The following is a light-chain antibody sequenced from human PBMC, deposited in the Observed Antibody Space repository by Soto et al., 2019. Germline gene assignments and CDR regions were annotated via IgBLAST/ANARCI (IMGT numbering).Light chain of an antibody. Sequence: EIVMTQSSATLSVSPGERATLSCGASQSVSSDLAWYQQKPGQAPRLLIYGASTRATGIPARFSGSGSGTEFTLTISSLQPDDFATYYCQQYNSYSRTFGQGTKV. V-gene: IGKV3-15*01. CDR1: QSVSSD. J-gene: IGKJ1*01. CDR3: QQYNSYSRT. CDR2: GAS.